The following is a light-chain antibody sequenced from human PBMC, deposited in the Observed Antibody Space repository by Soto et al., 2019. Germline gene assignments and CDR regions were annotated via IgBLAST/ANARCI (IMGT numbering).Light chain of an antibody. CDR1: QTISSW. CDR2: KAS. J-gene: IGKJ1*01. Sequence: PGCVGDRVTITCRASQTISSWLAWYQLKPGKAPKLLIYKASTLKSGVPSRFIGSGSGTEFTLTISSLQPDDFATQYSQLDNSHSEVLGQGTKVDIK. CDR3: QLDNSHSEV. V-gene: IGKV1-5*03.